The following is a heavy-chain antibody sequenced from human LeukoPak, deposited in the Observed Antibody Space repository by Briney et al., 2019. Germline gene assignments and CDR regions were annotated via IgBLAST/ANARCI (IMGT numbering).Heavy chain of an antibody. CDR1: GFTFNDYA. Sequence: GGSLRLACAASGFTFNDYAMSWVRQAPGKGLEWVGFIRSKAYGGTTEYAASVKGRFTISRDDSKSIAYLQMNSLKTEDTAVYYCTRDMDGDYPLGDFDYWGQGTLVTVSS. J-gene: IGHJ4*02. CDR2: IRSKAYGGTT. V-gene: IGHV3-49*04. CDR3: TRDMDGDYPLGDFDY. D-gene: IGHD4-17*01.